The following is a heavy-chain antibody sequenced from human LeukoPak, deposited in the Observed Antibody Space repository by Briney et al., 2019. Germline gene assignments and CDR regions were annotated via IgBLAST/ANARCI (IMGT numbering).Heavy chain of an antibody. J-gene: IGHJ6*02. D-gene: IGHD4-11*01. CDR3: ARAHSNYYYYGMDV. Sequence: PGGSLRFSCAASGFTVSSNYMSWVRQAPGKGLEWVSVIYSGGSTYYADSVKGRFTISRDNSKNTLYLQMNSLRAEDTAVYYCARAHSNYYYYGMDVWGQGTTVTVSS. V-gene: IGHV3-53*01. CDR2: IYSGGST. CDR1: GFTVSSNY.